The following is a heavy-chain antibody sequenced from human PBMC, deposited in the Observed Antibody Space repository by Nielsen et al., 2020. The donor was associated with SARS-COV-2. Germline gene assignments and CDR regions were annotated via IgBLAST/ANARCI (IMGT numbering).Heavy chain of an antibody. CDR2: ISWNSGSI. J-gene: IGHJ4*02. CDR1: GFTFDDYA. Sequence: SLKISCAASGFTFDDYAMHWVRQAPGKGLEWVSGISWNSGSIGYADSVKGRFTISRDNAKNSLYLQMNSLRAEDMALYYCAKDKGGTREYYFDYWGQGTLVTVSP. D-gene: IGHD1-1*01. V-gene: IGHV3-9*03. CDR3: AKDKGGTREYYFDY.